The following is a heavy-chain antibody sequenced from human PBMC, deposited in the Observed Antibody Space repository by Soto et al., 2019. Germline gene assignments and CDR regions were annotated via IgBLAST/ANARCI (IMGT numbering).Heavy chain of an antibody. CDR2: IIPIFGTA. J-gene: IGHJ4*02. D-gene: IGHD5-18*01. CDR3: ARQGVEYSYENDY. CDR1: GGTFSSYA. V-gene: IGHV1-69*01. Sequence: QVQLVQSGAEVKKPGSSVKVSCKASGGTFSSYAISWVRQAPGQGLEWMGGIIPIFGTANYAQKFQGRVTITADESTSTASRELSSLRSEDTAVYYCARQGVEYSYENDYWGQGTLVTVSS.